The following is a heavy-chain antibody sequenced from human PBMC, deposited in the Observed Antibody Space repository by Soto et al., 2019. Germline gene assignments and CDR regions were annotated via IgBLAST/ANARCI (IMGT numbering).Heavy chain of an antibody. D-gene: IGHD2-15*01. CDR3: ARARWYDAFDV. Sequence: SYTLSLTCAVSGFFISSGNYWGWIRKPPGKGLEWIGSIFHGGNTYYNPSLKSRVTISVDMSKNQFSLKLNSVTAADTAVYYCARARWYDAFDVWGQGTVVTVS. CDR2: IFHGGNT. V-gene: IGHV4-38-2*01. CDR1: GFFISSGNY. J-gene: IGHJ3*01.